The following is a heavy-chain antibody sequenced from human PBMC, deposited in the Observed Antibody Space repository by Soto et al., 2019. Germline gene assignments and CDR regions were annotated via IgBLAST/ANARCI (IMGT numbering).Heavy chain of an antibody. D-gene: IGHD1-1*01. CDR1: VYTFTSYD. CDR3: ARIQLERLAYYYYYMDV. J-gene: IGHJ6*03. V-gene: IGHV1-8*01. CDR2: MNPNSGNT. Sequence: ASVTVSCTASVYTFTSYDINCVRQATGQGLEWMGWMNPNSGNTGYAQKFQGRVTMTRNTSISTAYMELSSLRSEDTAVYYCARIQLERLAYYYYYMDVWGKGTTVTVSS.